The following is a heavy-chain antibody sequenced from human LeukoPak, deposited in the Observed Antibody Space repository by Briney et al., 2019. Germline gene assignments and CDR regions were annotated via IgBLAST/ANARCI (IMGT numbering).Heavy chain of an antibody. CDR1: GFTISTYW. J-gene: IGHJ4*02. CDR3: ARDSAGNDY. D-gene: IGHD6-13*01. V-gene: IGHV3-7*01. Sequence: GRSLRLSCAASGFTISTYWMIWVRQAPGKGLEWVANIKQDGSGKYYVDSVKGRFTISRDNAKNSLYLQMNSLRAEDTAMYYCARDSAGNDYWGQGTLVTVSS. CDR2: IKQDGSGK.